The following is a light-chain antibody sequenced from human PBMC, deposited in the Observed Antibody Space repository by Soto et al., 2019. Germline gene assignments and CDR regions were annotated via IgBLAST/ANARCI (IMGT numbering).Light chain of an antibody. CDR1: QSVSSTY. Sequence: EIVLTQSPGTLYSSPGERATLSCRASQSVSSTYLAWYQQKPGQAPRLLISAASNRATGIPDRFSGSGSGTDFALTISRLEPEDFAVYYCQQYGSSSWTFGQGTRVEI. J-gene: IGKJ1*01. CDR2: AAS. CDR3: QQYGSSSWT. V-gene: IGKV3-20*01.